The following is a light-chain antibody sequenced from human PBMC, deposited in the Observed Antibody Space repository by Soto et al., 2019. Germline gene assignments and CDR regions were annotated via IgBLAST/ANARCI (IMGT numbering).Light chain of an antibody. CDR2: GAS. V-gene: IGKV3-15*01. Sequence: EIVLTQSPGTLSVSPGERATLSCRASQSVSSKLAWYKQKPGQAPRLLFYGASTGATVIPARFSGIGSEKEFPFSFCSLQSEDFAVYYWQQYNNWPGTFGQGTKVDIK. CDR1: QSVSSK. CDR3: QQYNNWPGT. J-gene: IGKJ1*01.